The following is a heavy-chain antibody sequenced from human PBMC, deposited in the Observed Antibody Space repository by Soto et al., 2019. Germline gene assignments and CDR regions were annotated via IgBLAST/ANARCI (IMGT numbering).Heavy chain of an antibody. CDR1: GFTFSSYA. D-gene: IGHD5-18*01. Sequence: GGSLRLSCAASGFTFSSYAMSWVRQAPGKGLEWVSSISSSSSYIYYADSVKGRFTISRDNAKNSLYLQMNSLRAEDTAVYYCARRYGSCFDYWGQGTLVTVSS. CDR2: ISSSSSYI. CDR3: ARRYGSCFDY. V-gene: IGHV3-21*01. J-gene: IGHJ4*02.